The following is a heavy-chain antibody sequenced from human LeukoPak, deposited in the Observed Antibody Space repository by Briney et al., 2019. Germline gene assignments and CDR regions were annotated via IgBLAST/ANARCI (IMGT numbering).Heavy chain of an antibody. CDR3: ARDLPSDTALILDY. D-gene: IGHD5-18*01. V-gene: IGHV1-2*06. CDR2: INPNSGGT. CDR1: GYTFTGYY. Sequence: GASVKVSCKASGYTFTGYYMHWVRQAPGQGLEWMGRINPNSGGTNYAQKFQGRVTMTRDTSISTAYMELSRLRSDDTAVYYCARDLPSDTALILDYWGQGTLVTVSS. J-gene: IGHJ4*02.